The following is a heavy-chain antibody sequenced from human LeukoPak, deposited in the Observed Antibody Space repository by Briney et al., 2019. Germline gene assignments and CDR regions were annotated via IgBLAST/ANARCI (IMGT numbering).Heavy chain of an antibody. CDR2: IYHSGST. J-gene: IGHJ4*02. CDR1: GGSISSGGYS. CDR3: ARASGYYRPHFDY. Sequence: SQTLSPTCAVSGGSISSGGYSWSWIRQPPGKGLEWIGYIYHSGSTYYNPSLKSRVTISVDRSKNQFSLKLSSVTAADTAVYYCARASGYYRPHFDYWGQETLVTVSS. D-gene: IGHD3-22*01. V-gene: IGHV4-30-2*01.